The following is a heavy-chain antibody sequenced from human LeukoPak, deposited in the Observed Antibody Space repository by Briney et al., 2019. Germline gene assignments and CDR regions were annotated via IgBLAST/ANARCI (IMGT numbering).Heavy chain of an antibody. D-gene: IGHD1-1*01. V-gene: IGHV4-38-2*02. J-gene: IGHJ4*02. Sequence: PSETLSLTCTVSGFSISSDYYWGWIRQPPGKGLEWIGSIYPRGSTYYNPSLKNGVTISTDTSKNQFSLKLNSVTAADTAVYYCARVEIRPLKFDYWGQGTLVTVSS. CDR3: ARVEIRPLKFDY. CDR2: IYPRGST. CDR1: GFSISSDYY.